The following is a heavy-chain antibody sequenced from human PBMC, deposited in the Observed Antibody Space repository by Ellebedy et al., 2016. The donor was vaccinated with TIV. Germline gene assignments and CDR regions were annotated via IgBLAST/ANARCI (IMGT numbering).Heavy chain of an antibody. J-gene: IGHJ4*02. CDR2: IIPIFGTA. Sequence: SVKVSCXASGGTFSSYAISWVRQAPGQGLEWMGGIIPIFGTANYAQKFQGRVTITADESTSTAYMELSSLRSEDTAVYYCARGARSGSYQTYWGQGTLVTVSS. CDR3: ARGARSGSYQTY. V-gene: IGHV1-69*13. CDR1: GGTFSSYA. D-gene: IGHD1-26*01.